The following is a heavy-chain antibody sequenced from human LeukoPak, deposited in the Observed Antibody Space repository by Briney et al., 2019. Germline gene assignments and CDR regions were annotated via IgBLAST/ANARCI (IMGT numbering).Heavy chain of an antibody. CDR1: GYTFTGYY. Sequence: ASVTVSCKASGYTFTGYYMHWVRQAPGQGLEWMGWINPNSGGTNYAQKFQGRVTMTRDTSISTAYMELSRLRSDDTAVYYCARAYSSSWYYFDYWGQGTLVTVSS. J-gene: IGHJ4*02. CDR2: INPNSGGT. D-gene: IGHD6-13*01. V-gene: IGHV1-2*02. CDR3: ARAYSSSWYYFDY.